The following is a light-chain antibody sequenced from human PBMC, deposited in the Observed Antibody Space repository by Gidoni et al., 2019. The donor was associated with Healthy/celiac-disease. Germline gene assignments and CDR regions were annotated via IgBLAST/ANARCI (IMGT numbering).Light chain of an antibody. J-gene: IGKJ3*01. CDR3: MQALQTPFT. CDR1: QSLLHSNGYNY. V-gene: IGKV2-28*01. CDR2: LGS. Sequence: DIVMTQSPLTLPVTPGEPASISGRSSQSLLHSNGYNYLDWYLQKPGQSPQLLIYLGSNRASGVPDRFSGSGSGTDFTLTISSVEAEDVGVYYCMQALQTPFTFGPGTKVDIK.